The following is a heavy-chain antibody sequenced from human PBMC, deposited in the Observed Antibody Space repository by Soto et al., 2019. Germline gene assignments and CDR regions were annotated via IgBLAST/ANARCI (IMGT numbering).Heavy chain of an antibody. D-gene: IGHD3-3*01. J-gene: IGHJ4*02. CDR1: GFTFSNAW. Sequence: EVQLVESGGGLVKPGGSLRLSCAASGFTFSNAWMSWVRQAPGKGLEWVGRIKSKTDGGTTDYAAPMKGKFTISRDDSTNTLFLQMNSLRSEDTAVYYCARRRSGFFDYWGQGTLVTVSS. CDR2: IKSKTDGGTT. CDR3: ARRRSGFFDY. V-gene: IGHV3-15*01.